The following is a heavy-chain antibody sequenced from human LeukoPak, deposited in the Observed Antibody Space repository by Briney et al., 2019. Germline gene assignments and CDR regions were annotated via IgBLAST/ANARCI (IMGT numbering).Heavy chain of an antibody. CDR3: ARGGFRTFDY. CDR2: ISSSGNYI. D-gene: IGHD3-16*01. J-gene: IGHJ4*02. CDR1: GFTFSSYS. V-gene: IGHV3-21*01. Sequence: GGSLRLSCAASGFTFSSYSMNWVRQAPGKGLEWVSSISSSGNYIYYADSVKGRFTISRDNAKNSLYLQMNGLRAEDTAVYFCARGGFRTFDYWGQGTLVTVSS.